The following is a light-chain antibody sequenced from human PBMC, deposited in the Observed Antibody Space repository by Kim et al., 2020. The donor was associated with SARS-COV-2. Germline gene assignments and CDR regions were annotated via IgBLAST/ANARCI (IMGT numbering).Light chain of an antibody. CDR2: DVS. CDR1: SNDVGGYDY. J-gene: IGLJ2*01. V-gene: IGLV2-14*03. Sequence: QSALTQPASVSGSPGQSITISCTGTSNDVGGYDYVSWYQQHPGKAPKLIIYDVSSRPSGVSERFSGSKSGNTASLTISGLQAEDEADYYCSSYTSSSTLVVFGGGTQLTVL. CDR3: SSYTSSSTLVV.